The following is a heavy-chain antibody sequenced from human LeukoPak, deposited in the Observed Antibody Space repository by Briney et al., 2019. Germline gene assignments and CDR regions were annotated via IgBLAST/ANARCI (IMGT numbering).Heavy chain of an antibody. V-gene: IGHV4-59*08. CDR1: GDSISSYY. Sequence: PSETLSLTCTVSGDSISSYYWSWIRQPPGKGLEWIGYIYYSGSTNYNPSLKSRVTISLDASKNQFSLKLSSVTAADTAVYYCARRWGSGTYYSNYYGMDVWGQGTTVTVSS. D-gene: IGHD1-26*01. J-gene: IGHJ6*02. CDR3: ARRWGSGTYYSNYYGMDV. CDR2: IYYSGST.